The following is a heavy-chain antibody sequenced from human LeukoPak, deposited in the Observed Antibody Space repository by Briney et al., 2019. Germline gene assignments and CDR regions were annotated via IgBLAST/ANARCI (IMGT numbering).Heavy chain of an antibody. Sequence: GRSLRLSCAASGFTFSNYAIHWVRQAPGKGLEWVAVISSDGSVEYHADSVKGRVTISRDNSKNTVPLQMSSLRAEDTAIYYCARAFENTTVVTFYFDYWGQGALVTVSS. CDR3: ARAFENTTVVTFYFDY. CDR1: GFTFSNYA. V-gene: IGHV3-30*04. J-gene: IGHJ4*02. CDR2: ISSDGSVE. D-gene: IGHD3-22*01.